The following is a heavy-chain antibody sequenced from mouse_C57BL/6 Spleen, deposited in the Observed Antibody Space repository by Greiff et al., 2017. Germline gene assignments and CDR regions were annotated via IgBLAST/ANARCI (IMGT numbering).Heavy chain of an antibody. CDR1: GFTFSDYY. CDR3: ARPITTVVATWNYYAMDY. Sequence: EVKVVESGGGLVQPGGSLKLSCAASGFTFSDYYMYWVRQTPEKRLEWVAYISNGGGSTYYPDTVKGRFTISRDNAKNTLYLQMSRLKSEDTAMYYCARPITTVVATWNYYAMDYWGQGTSVTVSS. CDR2: ISNGGGST. J-gene: IGHJ4*01. D-gene: IGHD1-1*01. V-gene: IGHV5-12*01.